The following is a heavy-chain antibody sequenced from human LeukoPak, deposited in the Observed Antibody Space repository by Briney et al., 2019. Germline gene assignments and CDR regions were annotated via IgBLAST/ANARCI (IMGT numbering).Heavy chain of an antibody. CDR1: GGSFSSYY. CDR3: ARAKPWVGADY. V-gene: IGHV4-34*01. D-gene: IGHD1-26*01. Sequence: PSETLSLTCAVYGGSFSSYYWSWLRQPPGKGLEWIGEIDHSGGTTYNPSLKSRVTMSIDTSKNQFFLKLSSVTAADTAVYYCARAKPWVGADYWGQGTLVTVSS. J-gene: IGHJ4*02. CDR2: IDHSGGT.